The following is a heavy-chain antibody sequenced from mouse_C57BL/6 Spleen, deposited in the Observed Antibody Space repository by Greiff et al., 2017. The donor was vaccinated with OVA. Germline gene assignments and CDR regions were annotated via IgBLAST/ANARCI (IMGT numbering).Heavy chain of an antibody. CDR1: GYTFTSYW. J-gene: IGHJ2*01. CDR3: ARYGDGNYVGY. D-gene: IGHD2-1*01. Sequence: QVQLQQPGAELVKPGASVTLSCTASGYTFTSYWMQWVTQRPGQGLECIGEIDPSDSYTNYNQKVKGKATLTVDTSTSTAYMQLSSLTTEDSAVYYCARYGDGNYVGYWGKGNTLTVSS. V-gene: IGHV1-50*01. CDR2: IDPSDSYT.